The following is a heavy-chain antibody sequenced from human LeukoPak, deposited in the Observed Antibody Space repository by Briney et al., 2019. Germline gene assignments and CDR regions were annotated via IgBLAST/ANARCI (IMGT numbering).Heavy chain of an antibody. CDR1: GGSISNSY. CDR3: ARGFDSKSTYFDY. D-gene: IGHD5-12*01. J-gene: IGHJ4*02. Sequence: SETLSLSCTVSGGSISNSYWNWIRQPPGKGLEWIGYIYYSGTTNYNPSLRSRVTISVDTSKNQFSLRLTSVTAADTAVYYCARGFDSKSTYFDYWGQGTLVTISS. CDR2: IYYSGTT. V-gene: IGHV4-59*01.